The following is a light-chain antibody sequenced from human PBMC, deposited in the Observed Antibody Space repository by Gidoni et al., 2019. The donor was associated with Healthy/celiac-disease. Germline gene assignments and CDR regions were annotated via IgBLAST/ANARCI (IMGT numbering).Light chain of an antibody. CDR2: RNN. CDR1: SSNIGSNY. V-gene: IGLV1-47*01. J-gene: IGLJ3*02. CDR3: AAWDDSLSVWV. Sequence: QSVLTQPPSASGPPGQRVTISCSGSSSNIGSNYVYWYQQLPGTAPKRLIYRNNQRPAGVPDRFSGSKSGTSASLAISGLRSEDEADYYCAAWDDSLSVWVFGGGTKLTVL.